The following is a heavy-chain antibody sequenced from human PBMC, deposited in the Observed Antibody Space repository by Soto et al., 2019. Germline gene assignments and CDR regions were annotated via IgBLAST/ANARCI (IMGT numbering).Heavy chain of an antibody. J-gene: IGHJ6*02. CDR1: GFTVSSNY. V-gene: IGHV3-53*01. Sequence: EVQLVESGGGLIQPGGSLRLSCAASGFTVSSNYMSWVRQAPGKGLEWVSVIYSGGSTYYADSVKGRFTISRDNSKNTLYLQMNSLRAEDTAVYYCATSTVTTTSGNYYYGMDVWGQGTTVTVSS. CDR2: IYSGGST. CDR3: ATSTVTTTSGNYYYGMDV. D-gene: IGHD4-17*01.